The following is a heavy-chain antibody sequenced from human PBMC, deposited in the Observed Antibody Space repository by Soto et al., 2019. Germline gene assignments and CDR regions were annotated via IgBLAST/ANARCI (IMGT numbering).Heavy chain of an antibody. CDR3: AKDRETVGATFDS. V-gene: IGHV3-23*01. CDR1: GFTFNDYA. D-gene: IGHD1-26*01. CDR2: VSGTGDTI. Sequence: PVGSLRLSCAASGFTFNDYAMSWVRQAPGRGLEWVSSVSGTGDTIYYAESVKGRFTISRDNSKNTVSLQMNSLRAEDTALYYCAKDRETVGATFDSWGQGTLVTVSS. J-gene: IGHJ4*02.